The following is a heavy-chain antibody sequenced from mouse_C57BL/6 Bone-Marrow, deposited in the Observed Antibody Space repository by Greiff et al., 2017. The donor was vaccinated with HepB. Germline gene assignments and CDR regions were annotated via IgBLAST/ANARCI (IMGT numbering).Heavy chain of an antibody. CDR2: IDPETGGT. CDR3: TRRYAIDY. Sequence: QVQLKESGAELVRPGASVTLSCKASGYTFTDYEMHWVKQTPVHGLEWIGAIDPETGGTAYNQKFKGKAILTADKSSSTAYMELRSLTSEDSAVYYCTRRYAIDYWGQGTTLTVSS. J-gene: IGHJ2*01. CDR1: GYTFTDYE. V-gene: IGHV1-15*01.